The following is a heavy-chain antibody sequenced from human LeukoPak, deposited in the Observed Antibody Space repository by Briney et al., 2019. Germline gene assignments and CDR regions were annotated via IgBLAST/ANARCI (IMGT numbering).Heavy chain of an antibody. CDR3: ARGGSGSYYSVYYAVDV. CDR2: IYYSGTT. Sequence: SETLSLTCTVSGGSISSGGNFWSWIRQRPGKGLEWIVFIYYSGTTYSNPSLKSRVAISADTSKNEFSLKLNSLTAADTAVYYCARGGSGSYYSVYYAVDVWGQGTAVTVS. J-gene: IGHJ6*02. CDR1: GGSISSGGNF. D-gene: IGHD1-26*01. V-gene: IGHV4-31*03.